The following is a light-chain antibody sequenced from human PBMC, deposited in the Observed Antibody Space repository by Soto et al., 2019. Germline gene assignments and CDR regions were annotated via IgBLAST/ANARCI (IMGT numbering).Light chain of an antibody. V-gene: IGKV3-15*01. Sequence: EIVMTQSPATLSVSPGERATLSCRASQSVSSNLAWYQQKPGQAPRLLMYGASTRATGIPARFSGSGSGTEFTLTISSLQSVVLAVYYCQRPKDLPWTFDQGSKVDIK. J-gene: IGKJ1*01. CDR3: QRPKDLPWT. CDR1: QSVSSN. CDR2: GAS.